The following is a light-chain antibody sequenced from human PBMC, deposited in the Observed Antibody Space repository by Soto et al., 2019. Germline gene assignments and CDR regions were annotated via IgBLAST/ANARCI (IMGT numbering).Light chain of an antibody. CDR2: GAS. J-gene: IGKJ1*01. CDR1: QSVSSN. V-gene: IGKV3-15*01. CDR3: QQYNNWLWT. Sequence: EIVMTQSPATLSVSPGERATLSCRASQSVSSNLAWYQQKPGQAPRLLIYGASTRATGIPARFSGSESGTDFTLTISSLQSEDFAVYYCQQYNNWLWTFGQGTKVEVK.